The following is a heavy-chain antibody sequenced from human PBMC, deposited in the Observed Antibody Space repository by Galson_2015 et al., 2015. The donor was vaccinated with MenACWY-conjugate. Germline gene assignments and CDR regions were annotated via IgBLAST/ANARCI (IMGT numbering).Heavy chain of an antibody. CDR1: GFTFRDYA. Sequence: SLRLSCAASGFTFRDYAMTWVRLAPGTGLEWISAISGRGANTYYADSVKGRFTISRDHSKDTVYLQLNSLRAEDTAVYYCAKTQKFIYFYYGMDVWGQGTTVTVSS. J-gene: IGHJ6*02. CDR2: ISGRGANT. V-gene: IGHV3-23*01. CDR3: AKTQKFIYFYYGMDV.